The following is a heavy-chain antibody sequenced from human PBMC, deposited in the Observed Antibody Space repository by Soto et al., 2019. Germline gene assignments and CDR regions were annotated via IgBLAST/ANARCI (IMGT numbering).Heavy chain of an antibody. CDR1: GFTFSSYA. CDR3: AKPSSGCYGGGDY. Sequence: EVQLLEAGGGLVQPGGSLRLSCAASGFTFSSYAMSWVRQTPGKGLGWVSAISGSGGSTYYADSVQGRFTISRDNSKNTLHLQMNSLRAEDTAVYYCAKPSSGCYGGGDYWGQGTLVTVSS. V-gene: IGHV3-23*01. J-gene: IGHJ4*02. D-gene: IGHD6-19*01. CDR2: ISGSGGST.